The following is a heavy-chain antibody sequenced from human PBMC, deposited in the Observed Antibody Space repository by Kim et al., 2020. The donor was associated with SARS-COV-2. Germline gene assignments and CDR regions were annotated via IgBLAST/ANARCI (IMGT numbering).Heavy chain of an antibody. D-gene: IGHD2-15*01. Sequence: GGSLRLSCAASGFTFSSYAVHWVRQAPGKGLEWVAVISHDGSNNYYADPVKGRLTISSDNSKNTLYLHMNSLRADATAEYYCARRRIRWWATGYYYFYG. CDR1: GFTFSSYA. CDR3: ARRRIRWWATGYYYFYG. V-gene: IGHV3-30*04. J-gene: IGHJ6*01. CDR2: ISHDGSNN.